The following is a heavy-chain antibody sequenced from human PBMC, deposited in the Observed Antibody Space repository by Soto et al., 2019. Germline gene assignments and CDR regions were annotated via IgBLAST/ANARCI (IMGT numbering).Heavy chain of an antibody. D-gene: IGHD2-15*01. CDR2: ISGSGGST. Sequence: GGSLRLSCAASGFTFSSYAMSWVRQAPGKGLEWVSAISGSGGSTYYADSVKGRFTISRDNSKNTLYLQMNSLRAEDTAVYYCAKKRLYCSGGSCYNWFDPWGQGTLVTISS. J-gene: IGHJ5*02. CDR1: GFTFSSYA. V-gene: IGHV3-23*01. CDR3: AKKRLYCSGGSCYNWFDP.